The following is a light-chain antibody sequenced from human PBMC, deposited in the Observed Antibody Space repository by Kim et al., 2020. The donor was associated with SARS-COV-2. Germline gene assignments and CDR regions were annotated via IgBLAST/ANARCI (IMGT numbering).Light chain of an antibody. CDR1: QSVSSSY. CDR2: GAS. J-gene: IGKJ1*01. Sequence: EIVLTQSPGTLSLSPGERATLSCRDSQSVSSSYLAWYQQKPGQAPRLLIYGASSRATGIPDRFSGSGSGTDFTLTISRLEPEDFAVYYCQQYGSSPEWTFGQGTKVDIK. V-gene: IGKV3-20*01. CDR3: QQYGSSPEWT.